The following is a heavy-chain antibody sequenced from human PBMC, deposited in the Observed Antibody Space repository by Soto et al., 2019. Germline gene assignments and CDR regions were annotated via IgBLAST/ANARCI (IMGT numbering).Heavy chain of an antibody. CDR1: GESFSGNY. CDR3: ARGNFYYGMDV. J-gene: IGHJ6*02. CDR2: FSDSGST. V-gene: IGHV4-34*01. Sequence: QVQLQQWGAGLLKPSETLSLICAVYGESFSGNYWSWIRQPPGKGLEWIGEFSDSGSTNYNPSLKSRVTISEDMSKSQFYLKLSSVTAADTAVYYCARGNFYYGMDVWGQGTTVTVAS.